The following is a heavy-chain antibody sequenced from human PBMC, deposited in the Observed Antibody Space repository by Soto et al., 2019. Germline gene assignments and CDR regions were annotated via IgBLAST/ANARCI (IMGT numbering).Heavy chain of an antibody. CDR2: IIPIAAIA. Sequence: QVQLVQSGAEVKKPGSSVKVSCKASGGTFSRYTINWVRQAPGQGLEWMGRIIPIAAIANYTQKFQGRVTITVDKSSTTANMELSSLRADDTAVYYCARGSTIVRGAPSWFDPWCQGTLVTVSS. CDR1: GGTFSRYT. CDR3: ARGSTIVRGAPSWFDP. D-gene: IGHD3-10*01. J-gene: IGHJ5*02. V-gene: IGHV1-69*02.